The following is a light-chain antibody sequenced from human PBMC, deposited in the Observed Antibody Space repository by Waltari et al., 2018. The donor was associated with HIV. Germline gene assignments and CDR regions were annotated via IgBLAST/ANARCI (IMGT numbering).Light chain of an antibody. CDR2: RNN. CDR1: SSNIGSHS. Sequence: QSVLTQPPSASGTPGQRVTISCSGSSSNIGSHSVYWYQQLPGTAPKLLIYRNNQRPSGVPDRFSGSKSGTSASLAISGLRSEDEADYYCAAWDGRRGVFGTGTKVTVL. V-gene: IGLV1-47*01. CDR3: AAWDGRRGV. J-gene: IGLJ1*01.